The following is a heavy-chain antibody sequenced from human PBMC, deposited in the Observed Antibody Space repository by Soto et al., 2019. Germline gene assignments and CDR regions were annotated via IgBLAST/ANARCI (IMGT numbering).Heavy chain of an antibody. D-gene: IGHD3-9*01. CDR3: ARGGSNDWQVAFDI. V-gene: IGHV4-34*01. J-gene: IGHJ3*02. CDR2: INHSGSN. Sequence: RLQQWGAGLLKPSETLSLTCVVSGGSFSTYYYNWIRQSPGKGLEWIGEINHSGSNNYSPSLKGRVTMSLDTSKNQFSLKLTSVTAADTAVYYCARGGSNDWQVAFDIWGQGTMVTVSS. CDR1: GGSFSTYY.